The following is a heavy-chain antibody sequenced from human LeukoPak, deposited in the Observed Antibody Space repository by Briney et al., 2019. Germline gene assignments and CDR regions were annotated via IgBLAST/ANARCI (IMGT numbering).Heavy chain of an antibody. CDR3: ARGRWVTMVRGVIIERYFDY. J-gene: IGHJ4*02. D-gene: IGHD3-10*01. CDR2: INHSGST. CDR1: GGSFSGYY. Sequence: SETLSLTCAVYGGSFSGYYWSWIRQPPGKGLEWIGEINHSGSTNYNPSLKSRVTISVDTSKNQFSLKLSSVTAADTAVYYCARGRWVTMVRGVIIERYFDYWGQGTLVTVSS. V-gene: IGHV4-34*01.